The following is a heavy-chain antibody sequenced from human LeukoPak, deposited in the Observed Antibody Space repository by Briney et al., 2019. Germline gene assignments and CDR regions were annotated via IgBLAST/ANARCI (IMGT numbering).Heavy chain of an antibody. D-gene: IGHD3-9*01. CDR3: ARADYDILTGYHGLYYFDY. V-gene: IGHV4-59*01. J-gene: IGHJ4*02. Sequence: SETLSLTCTVSGGSISSYYWSWIRQPPGKGLEWIGYIYYGGSTNYNPSLKSRVTISVDTSKNQFSLKLSSVTAADTAVYYCARADYDILTGYHGLYYFDYWGQGTLVTVSS. CDR2: IYYGGST. CDR1: GGSISSYY.